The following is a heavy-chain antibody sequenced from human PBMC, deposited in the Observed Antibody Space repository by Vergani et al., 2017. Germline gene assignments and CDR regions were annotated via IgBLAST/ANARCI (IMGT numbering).Heavy chain of an antibody. CDR3: ASSRGSQMATTYGGFDY. Sequence: QVQLVQSGAEVKKPGSSVKVSCKASGGTFSSYAISWVRQAPGQGLEWMGGIIPIFGTANYAQKFQGRVTITADESTSTAYMELSSLRSEDTAVYYCASSRGSQMATTYGGFDYWGQGTLVTVSS. V-gene: IGHV1-69*12. D-gene: IGHD5-24*01. CDR2: IIPIFGTA. CDR1: GGTFSSYA. J-gene: IGHJ4*02.